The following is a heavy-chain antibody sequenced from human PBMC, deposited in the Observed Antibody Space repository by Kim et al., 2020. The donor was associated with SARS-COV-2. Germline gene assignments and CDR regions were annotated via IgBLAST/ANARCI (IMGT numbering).Heavy chain of an antibody. CDR2: EST. J-gene: IGHJ4*02. Sequence: ESTNYNPSLKSRVTISVDTSKNQFSLKLSSVTAADTAVYYCARYGDYFDYWGQGTLVTVSS. V-gene: IGHV4-34*01. CDR3: ARYGDYFDY. D-gene: IGHD4-17*01.